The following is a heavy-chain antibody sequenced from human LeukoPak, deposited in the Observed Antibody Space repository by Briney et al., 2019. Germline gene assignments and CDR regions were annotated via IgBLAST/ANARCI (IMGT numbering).Heavy chain of an antibody. D-gene: IGHD5-18*01. J-gene: IGHJ4*02. CDR1: GYTFTGYY. Sequence: GASVTVSCKASGYTFTGYYMHWVRQAPGQGLEWMGWINPNSGGTNYAQKFQGRVTMTRDTSISTAYMELSRLRSDDTAVYYCARVSRRYSYGYDYWGQGTLVTVSS. CDR3: ARVSRRYSYGYDY. CDR2: INPNSGGT. V-gene: IGHV1-2*02.